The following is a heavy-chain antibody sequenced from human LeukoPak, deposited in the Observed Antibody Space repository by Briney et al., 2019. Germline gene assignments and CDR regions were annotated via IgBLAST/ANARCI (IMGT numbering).Heavy chain of an antibody. D-gene: IGHD6-13*01. CDR3: AIAAAVTVLPNWYFDY. V-gene: IGHV1-69*13. CDR2: IIPIFGTA. J-gene: IGHJ4*02. CDR1: GYTFTSYG. Sequence: ASVKVSCKASGYTFTSYGISWVRQAPGQGLEWMGGIIPIFGTANYAQKFQGRVTITADESTSTAYMELSSLRSEDTAVYYCAIAAAVTVLPNWYFDYWGQGPLVTVSS.